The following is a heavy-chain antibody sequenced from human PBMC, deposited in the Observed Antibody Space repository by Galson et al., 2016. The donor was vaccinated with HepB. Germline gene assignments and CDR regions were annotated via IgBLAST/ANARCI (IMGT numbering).Heavy chain of an antibody. CDR2: ISDNGGST. CDR1: GFTFSSYA. D-gene: IGHD4-17*01. J-gene: IGHJ4*02. CDR3: ARGGYGDYGTVGDDY. Sequence: SLRLSCAASGFTFSSYAMSWVRQAPGKGLEWVSGISDNGGSTYYIDSVKGRFTISRDNFKNMLYLQMNSLRFEDTAVYYCARGGYGDYGTVGDDYWGQGTLVIVSS. V-gene: IGHV3-23*01.